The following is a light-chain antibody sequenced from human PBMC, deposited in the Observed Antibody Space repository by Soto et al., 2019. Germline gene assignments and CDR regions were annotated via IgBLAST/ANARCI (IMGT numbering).Light chain of an antibody. CDR3: QQFASYPLT. CDR2: GAF. J-gene: IGKJ4*01. CDR1: QSVSSR. V-gene: IGKV3-20*01. Sequence: EIVMTQSPGTLSLSPGERATLSCRASQSVSSRLAWYQQKPGQAPRLLISGAFNRATGIPDRFSGSGSGTDFTLTFSRLEPEDFAVYYCQQFASYPLTFGGGTKAAI.